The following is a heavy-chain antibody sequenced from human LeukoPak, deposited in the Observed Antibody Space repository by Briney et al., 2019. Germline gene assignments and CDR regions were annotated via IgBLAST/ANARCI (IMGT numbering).Heavy chain of an antibody. CDR1: GFTFSNYW. V-gene: IGHV3-64*01. CDR2: ISSNGGST. J-gene: IGHJ4*02. D-gene: IGHD2-15*01. CDR3: ARDGRVAGLGY. Sequence: GGSLRLSCAASGFTFSNYWMSWVRQAPGKGLEYVSAISSNGGSTYYANSVKGRFTISRDNSKNTLYLQMGSLRADDMAVYYCARDGRVAGLGYWGQGTLVTVSS.